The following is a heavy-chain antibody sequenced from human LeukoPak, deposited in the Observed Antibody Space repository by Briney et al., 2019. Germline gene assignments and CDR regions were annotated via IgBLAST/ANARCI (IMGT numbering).Heavy chain of an antibody. J-gene: IGHJ5*02. Sequence: SETLSLTCTVSGGSINSYYWSWIRQPPGKGLEWIGYMYYSGSTNYNPSLKSRVTMSVDTSKNQFSLKLTSVTAADTAVFYCARHGEGRDWFDPWGPGTLVTVSS. CDR2: MYYSGST. CDR3: ARHGEGRDWFDP. D-gene: IGHD3-3*01. CDR1: GGSINSYY. V-gene: IGHV4-59*01.